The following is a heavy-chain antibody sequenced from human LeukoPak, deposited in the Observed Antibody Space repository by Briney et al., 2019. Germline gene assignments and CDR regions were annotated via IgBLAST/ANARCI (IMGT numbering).Heavy chain of an antibody. Sequence: GASVKVSCKASGYTFTGYYMHWVRQAPGKGLEWMGGFDPEDGETIYAQKFQGRVTMTEDTSTDTAYMELSSLRSEDTAVYYCATAPYSSGWYYFDYWGQGTLVTVSS. D-gene: IGHD6-19*01. V-gene: IGHV1-24*01. CDR3: ATAPYSSGWYYFDY. J-gene: IGHJ4*02. CDR1: GYTFTGYY. CDR2: FDPEDGET.